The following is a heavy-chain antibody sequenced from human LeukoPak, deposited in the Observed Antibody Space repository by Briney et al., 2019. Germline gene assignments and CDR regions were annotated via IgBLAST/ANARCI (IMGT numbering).Heavy chain of an antibody. J-gene: IGHJ4*02. V-gene: IGHV4-4*07. CDR2: IYTSGST. D-gene: IGHD3-10*01. CDR3: ARDPGGSGSYFVDY. CDR1: GGSISSYY. Sequence: SETPSLTCTVSGGSISSYYWSWIRQPAGKGLEWIGRIYTSGSTSYNPSLKSRVTISVDTSKNQFSLKLSSVTAADTAVYYCARDPGGSGSYFVDYWGQGTLVTVSS.